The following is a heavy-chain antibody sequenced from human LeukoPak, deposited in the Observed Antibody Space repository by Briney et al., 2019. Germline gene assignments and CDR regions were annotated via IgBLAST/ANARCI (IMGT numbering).Heavy chain of an antibody. CDR1: GYTFSSYY. CDR3: ARDVGSGTYMFDF. D-gene: IGHD6-19*01. J-gene: IGHJ4*02. CDR2: INPGRDST. V-gene: IGHV1-46*01. Sequence: ASVKVSCKASGYTFSSYYVHWVRQAPGQGLEWMGTINPGRDSTSYAQKFQGRVIMTRDTSTSTVDMDLSSLRSDDTAVYYCARDVGSGTYMFDFWGQGTLVTVSS.